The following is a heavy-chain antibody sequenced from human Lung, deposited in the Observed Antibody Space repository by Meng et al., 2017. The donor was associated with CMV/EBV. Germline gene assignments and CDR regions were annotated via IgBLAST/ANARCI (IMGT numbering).Heavy chain of an antibody. D-gene: IGHD3-10*01. V-gene: IGHV4-4*02. CDR3: LRRSGGSV. CDR2: IPHRGSS. Sequence: QVQLRESGTARVKPWETLSLTCAVSGASITNHNWWAWVRQPPGKGLEWIGEIPHRGSSAYSPSLKSRVSMSIDKSKNQFSLKLTSVTAADTAVYHCLRRSGGSVWGQGTLVTVSS. J-gene: IGHJ1*01. CDR1: GASITNHNW.